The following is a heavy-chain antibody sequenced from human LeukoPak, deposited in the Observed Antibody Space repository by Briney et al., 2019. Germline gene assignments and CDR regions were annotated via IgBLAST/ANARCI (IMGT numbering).Heavy chain of an antibody. D-gene: IGHD2-21*02. Sequence: SETLSLTCSVYGGSFSDYFWSWISQSPGKGLEWIGEIDDGGNTNYNPSLISRVIVSMEKSKKQFSLVMRSVTAADTAVYYCARFSRITWGDWGDAFDIWGQGTTVIVSS. CDR1: GGSFSDYF. V-gene: IGHV4-34*01. J-gene: IGHJ3*02. CDR3: ARFSRITWGDWGDAFDI. CDR2: IDDGGNT.